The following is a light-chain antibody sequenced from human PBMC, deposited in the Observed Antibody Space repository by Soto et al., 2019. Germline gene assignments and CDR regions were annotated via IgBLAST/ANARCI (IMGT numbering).Light chain of an antibody. J-gene: IGLJ2*01. V-gene: IGLV2-8*01. CDR2: DVS. CDR1: SSDVGGYNY. Sequence: QSVLTQPPSASGSRGQSVTISCTGTSSDVGGYNYVSWYQQHPGKAPKLMIYDVSKRPSGVPDRFSGSKSGNTASLTVSGLQAEDEAAYYCSSYAGSTVVFGGGTKLSVL. CDR3: SSYAGSTVV.